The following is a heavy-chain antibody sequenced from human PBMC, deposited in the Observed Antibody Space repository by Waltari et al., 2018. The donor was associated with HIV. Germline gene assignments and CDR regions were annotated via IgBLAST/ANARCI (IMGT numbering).Heavy chain of an antibody. CDR3: ARGALDGYNAYFQH. J-gene: IGHJ1*01. CDR2: IYTSGRT. D-gene: IGHD5-12*01. V-gene: IGHV4-61*02. CDR1: GGSISSGSYY. Sequence: QVQLQESGPGLVKPSQTLSLTCTVSGGSISSGSYYWSWIRQPAGKGLEWIGRIYTSGRTNTNPSLKSRVTISVDTSKNQFSRKLSSVTAADTAVYYCARGALDGYNAYFQHWGQGTLVTVSS.